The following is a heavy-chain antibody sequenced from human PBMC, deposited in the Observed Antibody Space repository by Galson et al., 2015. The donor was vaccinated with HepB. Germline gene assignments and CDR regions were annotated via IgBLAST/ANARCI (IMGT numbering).Heavy chain of an antibody. Sequence: SVKVSCKASGYTFTSYGISWVRQAPGQGLEWMGWISSYNGNTKYTEKLKGRVTMTRDTSARTTYMELSSLRSEDTALYYCARDRRQFQLLYPDYYYGMDVRGKGTTVTASS. CDR2: ISSYNGNT. CDR3: ARDRRQFQLLYPDYYYGMDV. CDR1: GYTFTSYG. J-gene: IGHJ6*04. V-gene: IGHV1-18*01. D-gene: IGHD2-2*02.